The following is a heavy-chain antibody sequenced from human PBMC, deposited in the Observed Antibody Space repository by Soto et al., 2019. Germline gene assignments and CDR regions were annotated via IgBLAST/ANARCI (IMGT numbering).Heavy chain of an antibody. J-gene: IGHJ6*02. CDR2: LDQSGGT. V-gene: IGHV4-34*01. CDR3: ARAKENIRPFYYGMDV. Sequence: SETLSLTCAVVGDSLRGQSWNWIRQSPGKGLEWIGELDQSGGTNYNPSLKSRAIISDDTSKNQFSLTLTSVTAADTAVYYCARAKENIRPFYYGMDVWGQGTTVTVSS. D-gene: IGHD2-15*01. CDR1: GDSLRGQS.